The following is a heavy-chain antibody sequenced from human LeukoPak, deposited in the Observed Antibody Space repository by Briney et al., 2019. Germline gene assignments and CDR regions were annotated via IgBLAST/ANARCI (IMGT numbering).Heavy chain of an antibody. Sequence: ASVKVSCKASGYTFTTYGIPWVRQAPGQGLEWMGWISTTNGSTNYAQKFQGRVTLTTDTSTTTAYMELRSLRSDDTAVYYCATDLNTMVRGVIIPPPYWGQGTLVTVSS. CDR1: GYTFTTYG. D-gene: IGHD3-10*01. J-gene: IGHJ4*02. CDR3: ATDLNTMVRGVIIPPPY. V-gene: IGHV1-18*01. CDR2: ISTTNGST.